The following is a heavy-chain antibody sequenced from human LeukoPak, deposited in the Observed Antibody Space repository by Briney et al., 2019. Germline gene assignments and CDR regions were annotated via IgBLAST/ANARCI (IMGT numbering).Heavy chain of an antibody. CDR1: GYTFTSYG. Sequence: ASVKVSCKASGYTFTSYGISWVRQAPGQGLEWMGWISAYNGNTNYAQKLQGRVTMTTDTSTSTAYMELSSLRSEDTAVYYCAALSNIVEGSGNRGGYWGQGTLVTVSS. V-gene: IGHV1-18*01. CDR3: AALSNIVEGSGNRGGY. CDR2: ISAYNGNT. D-gene: IGHD3-10*01. J-gene: IGHJ4*02.